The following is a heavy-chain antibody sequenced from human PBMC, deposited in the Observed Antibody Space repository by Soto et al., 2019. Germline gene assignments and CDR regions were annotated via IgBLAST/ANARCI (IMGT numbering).Heavy chain of an antibody. CDR2: ISSSGSTI. Sequence: LRLSCAASGLTFSSYEMSWVRQAPGKGLEWVSYISSSGSTIYYADSVRGRFTISRDNAKNSLYLQMNSLRAEDTAVYYCASLDHYDILTGSEAWGQGTLVTVSS. V-gene: IGHV3-48*03. D-gene: IGHD3-9*01. J-gene: IGHJ5*02. CDR1: GLTFSSYE. CDR3: ASLDHYDILTGSEA.